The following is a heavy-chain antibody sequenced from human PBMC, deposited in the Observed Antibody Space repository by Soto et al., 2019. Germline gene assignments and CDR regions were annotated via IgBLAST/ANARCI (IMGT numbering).Heavy chain of an antibody. J-gene: IGHJ6*02. CDR3: AVGYTSYYYYGMDV. D-gene: IGHD6-13*01. CDR1: GGAISSSSYY. CDR2: IYYSGST. V-gene: IGHV4-39*01. Sequence: SETLSLTCTVSGGAISSSSYYWGWIRQPPGKGLEWIGSIYYSGSTYYNPSLKSRVTISVDTSKNQFSLKLSSVTAADTAVYYCAVGYTSYYYYGMDVWGQGTTVTVSS.